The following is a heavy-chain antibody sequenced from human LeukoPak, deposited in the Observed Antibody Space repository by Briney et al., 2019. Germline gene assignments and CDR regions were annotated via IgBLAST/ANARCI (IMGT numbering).Heavy chain of an antibody. Sequence: GGSLRLSCAASGFTFITDAMSWVRQAPEKGLQWVSSISGSGDTTYYADSVKGRFTISRDNSKNTLCLQMNSLRPEDTAVYYCVRGTSNLGYWGQGTLVTVSS. V-gene: IGHV3-23*01. CDR3: VRGTSNLGY. CDR2: ISGSGDTT. J-gene: IGHJ4*02. CDR1: GFTFITDA.